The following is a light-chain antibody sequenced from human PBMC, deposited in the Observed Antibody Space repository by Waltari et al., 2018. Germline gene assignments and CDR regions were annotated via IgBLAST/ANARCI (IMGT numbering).Light chain of an antibody. CDR3: HSRDTISTRV. Sequence: SSELTQDPAVSVALGQTVRITCQGDSLIRYYASWYQQTPGQAPRLVLYGQDNRPSGIPDRFSGSTSGDTASLTITGAQAEDEADYYCHSRDTISTRVFGGGTRLTV. CDR2: GQD. J-gene: IGLJ3*02. CDR1: SLIRYY. V-gene: IGLV3-19*01.